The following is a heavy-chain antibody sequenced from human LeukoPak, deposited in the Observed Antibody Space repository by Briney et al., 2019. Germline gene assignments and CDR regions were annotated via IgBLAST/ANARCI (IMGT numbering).Heavy chain of an antibody. CDR3: ARQETSSYNGAFDI. CDR1: GFILSGYW. V-gene: IGHV3-7*01. J-gene: IGHJ3*02. Sequence: PGGSLRLSCAASGFILSGYWMSWVRRAPGKGLEWVANIKKDGSEKYYVDSVKGRFIISRDNAKNSLYLQMNSLRADDTAVYHCARQETSSYNGAFDIWGQGTMVTVSS. D-gene: IGHD1-26*01. CDR2: IKKDGSEK.